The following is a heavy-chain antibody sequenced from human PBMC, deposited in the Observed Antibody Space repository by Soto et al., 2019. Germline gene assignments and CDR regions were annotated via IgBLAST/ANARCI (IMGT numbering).Heavy chain of an antibody. D-gene: IGHD6-13*01. J-gene: IGHJ6*02. CDR3: ARTLALYSSSWSYYYYGMDV. CDR2: IYYSGST. Sequence: SETLSLTCTVSGGSISSGGYYWSWICQHPGKGLEWIGYIYYSGSTYYNPSLKSRVTISVDTSKNQFSLKLSSVTAADTAVYYCARTLALYSSSWSYYYYGMDVWGQGTTVTVS. CDR1: GGSISSGGYY. V-gene: IGHV4-31*03.